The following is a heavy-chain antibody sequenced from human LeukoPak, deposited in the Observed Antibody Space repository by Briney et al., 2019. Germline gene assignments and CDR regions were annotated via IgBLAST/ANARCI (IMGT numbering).Heavy chain of an antibody. J-gene: IGHJ4*02. CDR1: GFTFSSYS. D-gene: IGHD3-22*01. CDR3: ARGIRDYYDSSGCDY. Sequence: GGSLRLSCAASGFTFSSYSMNWVRQAPGKGLEWVSSISSSSSYIYYADSVKGRFTISRDNAKNSLYLQMNSLGAEDTAVYYCARGIRDYYDSSGCDYWGQGTLVTVSS. V-gene: IGHV3-21*01. CDR2: ISSSSSYI.